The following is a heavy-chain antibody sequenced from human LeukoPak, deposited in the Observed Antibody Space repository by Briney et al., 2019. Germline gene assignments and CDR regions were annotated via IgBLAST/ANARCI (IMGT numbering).Heavy chain of an antibody. CDR3: ARGAMVRGVFLDY. Sequence: PSETLSLTCTVSGGSISSSSYYWGWIRQPPGKGLEWIGSIYYSGSTYYNPSLKSRVTISVDTSKNQFSLKLSSVTAADTAVYYCARGAMVRGVFLDYWGQGTLVTVSS. D-gene: IGHD3-10*01. CDR1: GGSISSSSYY. CDR2: IYYSGST. V-gene: IGHV4-39*07. J-gene: IGHJ4*02.